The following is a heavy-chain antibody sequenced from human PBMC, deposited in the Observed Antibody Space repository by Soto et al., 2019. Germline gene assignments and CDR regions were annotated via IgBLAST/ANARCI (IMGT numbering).Heavy chain of an antibody. J-gene: IGHJ3*02. CDR3: ARGDSSGYSYAFDS. D-gene: IGHD3-22*01. CDR2: ISYDGSNK. CDR1: GFTFSSYA. Sequence: GGSLRLSCAASGFTFSSYAMHWVRQAPGKGLEWVAVISYDGSNKYYADSVKGRFTISRDNSKNTLYLQMNSLRAEDTAVYYCARGDSSGYSYAFDSWGQGTMVTVSS. V-gene: IGHV3-30-3*01.